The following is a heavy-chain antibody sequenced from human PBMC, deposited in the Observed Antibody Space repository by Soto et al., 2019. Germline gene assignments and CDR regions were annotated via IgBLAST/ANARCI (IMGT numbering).Heavy chain of an antibody. CDR2: IRSKAYGGTT. V-gene: IGHV3-49*03. D-gene: IGHD4-17*01. CDR1: GFTFGDYA. J-gene: IGHJ4*02. Sequence: GGSLRLSCTASGFTFGDYAMSWFRQAPGKGLEWVGFIRSKAYGGTTEYAASVKGRFTISRDDSKSIAYLQMNSLKTEDTAVYYCTRGPPQPQSTVTTGGFDYWGQGTLVTVSS. CDR3: TRGPPQPQSTVTTGGFDY.